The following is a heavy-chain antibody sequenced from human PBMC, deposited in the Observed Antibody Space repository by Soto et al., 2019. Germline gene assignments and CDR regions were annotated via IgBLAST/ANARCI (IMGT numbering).Heavy chain of an antibody. CDR3: AHTDNIRYFDWLLLDY. D-gene: IGHD3-9*01. V-gene: IGHV2-5*02. Sequence: QITLKESGPTLVKPTQTLTLTCTFSGFSLSTSGVGVGWIRQPPGKALEWLALIYWDDDKRYRPSLKSRLTNTXXTXKXXVVLTMTNMDPVDTATYYCAHTDNIRYFDWLLLDYWGQGTLVTVSS. CDR1: GFSLSTSGVG. CDR2: IYWDDDK. J-gene: IGHJ4*02.